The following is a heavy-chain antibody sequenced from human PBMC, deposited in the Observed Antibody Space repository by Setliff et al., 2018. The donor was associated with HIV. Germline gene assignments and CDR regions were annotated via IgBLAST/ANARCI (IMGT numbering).Heavy chain of an antibody. J-gene: IGHJ3*02. CDR3: ARVYYFDSSGYYQRGDVFDI. CDR2: IYDSGSP. D-gene: IGHD3-22*01. V-gene: IGHV4-59*01. CDR1: GGSTSNEY. Sequence: SETLSLTCTVSGGSTSNEYWSWIRQPPGKGLEWIGYIYDSGSPKYNPSLKSRVTISIDTSKSQISLKLTPVTAADTAMYHCARVYYFDSSGYYQRGDVFDIWGQGTMVTVS.